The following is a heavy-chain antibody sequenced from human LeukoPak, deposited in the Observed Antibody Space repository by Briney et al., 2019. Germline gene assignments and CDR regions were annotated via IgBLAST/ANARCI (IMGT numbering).Heavy chain of an antibody. D-gene: IGHD2-2*02. J-gene: IGHJ4*02. V-gene: IGHV1-2*02. CDR2: INPNSGGT. CDR1: GYTFTGYY. Sequence: ASVKVSCKASGYTFTGYYMHWVRQAPGQGLEWMGWINPNSGGTNYAQKFQGRVTMTRDTSISTAYMELSRLRSDDTAVYYCARVSDSLIYCSSTSCYTLDYWGQGTLVTVSS. CDR3: ARVSDSLIYCSSTSCYTLDY.